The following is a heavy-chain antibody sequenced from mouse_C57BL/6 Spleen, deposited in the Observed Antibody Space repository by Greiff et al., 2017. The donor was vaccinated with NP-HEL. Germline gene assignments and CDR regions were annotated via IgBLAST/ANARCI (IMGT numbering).Heavy chain of an antibody. D-gene: IGHD2-4*01. CDR1: GYTFTDYY. Sequence: EVQLQQSGPELVKPGASVKISCKASGYTFTDYYMNWVKQSHGKSLEWIGDINPNNGGTSYNQKFKGKATLTVDKSSSTAYMELRSLTSEDSAVYYCVCYYEFDGGYFDVWGTGTTVTVSS. V-gene: IGHV1-26*01. CDR3: VCYYEFDGGYFDV. J-gene: IGHJ1*03. CDR2: INPNNGGT.